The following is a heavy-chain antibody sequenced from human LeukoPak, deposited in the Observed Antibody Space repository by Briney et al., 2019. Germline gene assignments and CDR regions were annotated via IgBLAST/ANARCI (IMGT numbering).Heavy chain of an antibody. CDR1: GGSISSGSYY. Sequence: SETLSLTCTVSGGSISSGSYYWAWIRQPPGKGLEWIGSIFHTGSTYHNPSLKSRVTISVDTSKNQFSLKLNSVTAADTAVYYCARDHSSSSEDYWGQGTPVTVSS. J-gene: IGHJ4*02. D-gene: IGHD6-13*01. CDR2: IFHTGST. V-gene: IGHV4-39*07. CDR3: ARDHSSSSEDY.